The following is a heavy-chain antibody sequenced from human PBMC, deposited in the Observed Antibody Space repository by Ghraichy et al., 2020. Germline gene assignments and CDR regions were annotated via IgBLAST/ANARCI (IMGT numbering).Heavy chain of an antibody. CDR2: ISGSGGST. J-gene: IGHJ3*02. V-gene: IGHV3-23*01. Sequence: GGSLRLSCAASGFTFSSYAMSWVRQAPGKGLEWVSAISGSGGSTYYADSVKGRFTISRDNSKNTLYLQMNSLRAEDTAVYYCAKDPRTIAARLHDAFDIWGQGTMVTVSS. CDR1: GFTFSSYA. D-gene: IGHD6-6*01. CDR3: AKDPRTIAARLHDAFDI.